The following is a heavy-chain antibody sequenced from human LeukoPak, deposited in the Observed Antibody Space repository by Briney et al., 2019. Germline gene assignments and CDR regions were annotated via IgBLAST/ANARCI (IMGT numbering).Heavy chain of an antibody. V-gene: IGHV3-9*01. D-gene: IGHD6-13*01. Sequence: GRSLRLSCAASGFTFDDYAMHWVRQAPGKGLEWVSGISWNSGSIGYADSVKGRFTISRDNAKNSLYLQMNSLRAEDTALYYCAKDAAEKYSSSWYFPFDYWGQGTLVTVSS. CDR2: ISWNSGSI. J-gene: IGHJ4*02. CDR3: AKDAAEKYSSSWYFPFDY. CDR1: GFTFDDYA.